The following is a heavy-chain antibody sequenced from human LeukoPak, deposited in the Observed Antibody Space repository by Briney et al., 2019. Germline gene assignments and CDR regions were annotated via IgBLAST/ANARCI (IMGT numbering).Heavy chain of an antibody. CDR2: INHSGGT. J-gene: IGHJ6*03. D-gene: IGHD4-23*01. CDR1: GGSFSGYY. CDR3: ARRSLSYGGPNSYYYYMDV. V-gene: IGHV4-34*01. Sequence: SETLSLTCAVYGGSFSGYYWSWIRQPPGKGLEWIGEINHSGGTNYNPSLKSRVTISVDTSKNQFSLKLSSVTAADTAVYYCARRSLSYGGPNSYYYYMDVWGKGTTVTISS.